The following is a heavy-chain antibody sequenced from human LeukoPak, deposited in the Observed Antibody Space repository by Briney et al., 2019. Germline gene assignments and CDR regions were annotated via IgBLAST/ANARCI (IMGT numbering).Heavy chain of an antibody. CDR1: GITLSGRW. CDR2: INSDGGAT. D-gene: IGHD6-13*01. J-gene: IGHJ4*02. Sequence: GGSLRLSCAASGITLSGRWMHWVRQAPGKGLVWVSRINSDGGATSYADSVKGRVTISRDNAKNTPYLQMNSLRAEDTAVYYCGSPASSSLYCVDFWGQGTLVTVSS. CDR3: GSPASSSLYCVDF. V-gene: IGHV3-74*01.